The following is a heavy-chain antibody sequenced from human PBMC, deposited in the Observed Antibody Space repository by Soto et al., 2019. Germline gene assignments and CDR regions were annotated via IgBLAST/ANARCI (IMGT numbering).Heavy chain of an antibody. J-gene: IGHJ4*02. D-gene: IGHD1-26*01. V-gene: IGHV1-69*06. CDR1: GGTFSSYA. Sequence: QVQLVQSGAEVKKPGSSVKVSCKASGGTFSSYAISWVRQAPGQGLEWMGGIIPIFGTANYAQKFQGRVAITADKSTSTAYMELSSLGSEDTALYYCTRGWETVGTTTPFAYWGQGTLVTVSS. CDR3: TRGWETVGTTTPFAY. CDR2: IIPIFGTA.